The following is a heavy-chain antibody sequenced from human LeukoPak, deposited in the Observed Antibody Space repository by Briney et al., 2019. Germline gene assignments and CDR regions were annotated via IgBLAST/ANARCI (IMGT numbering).Heavy chain of an antibody. J-gene: IGHJ4*02. CDR3: ARGRTIAVAGSSGCVGY. CDR2: IYYSGST. Sequence: SETLSLTCTVSGGSISSYYWSWIRQPPGKGLEWIGYIYYSGSTNYNPSLKSRVTISVDTSKNQFSLKLSSVTAADTAVYYCARGRTIAVAGSSGCVGYWGQGTLVTVSS. V-gene: IGHV4-59*01. D-gene: IGHD6-19*01. CDR1: GGSISSYY.